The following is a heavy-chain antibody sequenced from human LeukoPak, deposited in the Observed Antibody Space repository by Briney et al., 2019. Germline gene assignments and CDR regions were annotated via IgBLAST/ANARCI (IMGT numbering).Heavy chain of an antibody. CDR2: INSDGSST. J-gene: IGHJ4*02. V-gene: IGHV3-74*01. Sequence: PGGSLRLSCAASGFTFSSYWMHWVRQAPGKGLVWVSRINSDGSSTSYADSVKGRFTISRDTSKNTAYLEMNTLRHDDTAVYFCARDEDYQLLYQPDYWGQGTLVIVSS. CDR3: ARDEDYQLLYQPDY. CDR1: GFTFSSYW. D-gene: IGHD2-2*02.